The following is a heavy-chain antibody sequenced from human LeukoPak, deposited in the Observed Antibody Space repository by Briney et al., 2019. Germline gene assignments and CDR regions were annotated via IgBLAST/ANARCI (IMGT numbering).Heavy chain of an antibody. V-gene: IGHV3-23*01. Sequence: PGGSLRLSCAASGFTFGSYSRRWVRQAPGKGLEWVAGIRGSTGNTYYADSVKGRFTVSRDNSKNTLYLQMNSLRADDTAVYYCAKGPLGSCSGSSCYLIDYWGQGTLVTVSS. D-gene: IGHD2-15*01. CDR3: AKGPLGSCSGSSCYLIDY. J-gene: IGHJ4*02. CDR2: IRGSTGNT. CDR1: GFTFGSYS.